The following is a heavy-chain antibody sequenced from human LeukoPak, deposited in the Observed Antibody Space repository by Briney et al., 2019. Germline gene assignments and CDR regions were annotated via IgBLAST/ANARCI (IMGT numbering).Heavy chain of an antibody. D-gene: IGHD4-11*01. J-gene: IGHJ4*02. CDR1: GFTFSDHY. CDR3: ARSTVTIDY. V-gene: IGHV3-72*01. CDR2: TRNKAHSYTT. Sequence: GVSLRLSCAASGFTFSDHYMDWVRQAPGKGLEGVGGTRNKAHSYTTEYAASVKGRFTIPRDDAKTTLYLQMNSLKTEETAVYYWARSTVTIDYWGQGTLVTVSS.